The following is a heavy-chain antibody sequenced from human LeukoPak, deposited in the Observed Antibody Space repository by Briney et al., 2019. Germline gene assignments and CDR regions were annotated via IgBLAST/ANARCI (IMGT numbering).Heavy chain of an antibody. CDR2: ISSSSSYI. CDR1: GFTFSSYS. D-gene: IGHD1-26*01. V-gene: IGHV3-21*01. J-gene: IGHJ4*02. Sequence: GGSLRLSCAASGFTFSSYSMNWVRQAPGKGLEWVSSISSSSSYIYYADSVKGRFTISRDNAKNSLYLQMNSLRAEDTAVYYCAREEGATVSFDYWGQGTLVTVSS. CDR3: AREEGATVSFDY.